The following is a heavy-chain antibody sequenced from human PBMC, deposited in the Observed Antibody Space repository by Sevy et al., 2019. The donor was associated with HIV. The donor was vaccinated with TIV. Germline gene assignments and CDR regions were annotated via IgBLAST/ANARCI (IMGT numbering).Heavy chain of an antibody. CDR3: ASGDTTMITDLDY. V-gene: IGHV3-23*01. Sequence: GGSLRLSCGATGFTFSNYAMSWVRQAPGKGPEWVSGINNGGSTYYADSVKGRFTISRDNSKKMVFLQMNSLRAEDTAVYYCASGDTTMITDLDYWGQGALVTVSS. CDR2: INNGGST. CDR1: GFTFSNYA. J-gene: IGHJ4*02. D-gene: IGHD5-18*01.